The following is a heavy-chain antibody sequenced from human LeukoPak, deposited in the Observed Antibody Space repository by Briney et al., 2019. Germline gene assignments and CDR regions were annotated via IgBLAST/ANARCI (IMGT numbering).Heavy chain of an antibody. Sequence: GASVKLSCYASGYTFTSLYKHWVRQAPAPGLGRKGITNPSRGRASYAQKSQGRVTMTSDTSTSTVYMELSSLTSEDTAVYYCARDVRVVVVPAAIVWGRASNTYFDYWGQGTLVTVSS. CDR3: ARDVRVVVVPAAIVWGRASNTYFDY. D-gene: IGHD2-2*01. CDR1: GYTFTSLY. V-gene: IGHV1-46*01. J-gene: IGHJ4*02. CDR2: TNPSRGRA.